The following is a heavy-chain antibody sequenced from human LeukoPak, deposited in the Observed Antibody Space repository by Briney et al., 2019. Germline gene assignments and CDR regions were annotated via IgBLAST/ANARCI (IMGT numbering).Heavy chain of an antibody. D-gene: IGHD2-2*02. J-gene: IGHJ3*01. Sequence: GGSLKLSCAASGFTFISYAMSWIRQAPGKGLEWVSYISSSSSYTNYADSVKGRFTISRDNAKNSLYLQMNSLRAEDTAVYYCARVGDIVVVPAAIGLWGQGTMVTVSS. CDR1: GFTFISYA. V-gene: IGHV3-11*06. CDR2: ISSSSSYT. CDR3: ARVGDIVVVPAAIGL.